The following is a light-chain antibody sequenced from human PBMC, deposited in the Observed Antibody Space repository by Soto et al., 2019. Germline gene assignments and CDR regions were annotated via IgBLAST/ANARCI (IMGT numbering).Light chain of an antibody. V-gene: IGLV2-14*01. J-gene: IGLJ1*01. CDR1: SSDGGGYNY. CDR2: EVN. CDR3: SSYTSSSTLAV. Sequence: QSALTQPASVSGSPGQSITISCTGTSSDGGGYNYVSWYQQHPGKAPKLMIYEVNSRPSGVSNRFSGSKSGNTASLTISGLQVEDEADYYCSSYTSSSTLAVFGTGTKLTVL.